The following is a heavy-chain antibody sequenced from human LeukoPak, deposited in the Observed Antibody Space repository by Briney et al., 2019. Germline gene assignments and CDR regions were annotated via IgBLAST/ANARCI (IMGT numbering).Heavy chain of an antibody. Sequence: GASVKVSCKTSGYTFTDYYMHWVRQAPGQGLEWMGWINPNSGGTNYAQKFQGRVTMTRDTSISTAYMELSSLRSDDTAVYYCASREGATVTTSYYFDYWGQGTLVTVSS. CDR3: ASREGATVTTSYYFDY. D-gene: IGHD4-17*01. J-gene: IGHJ4*02. CDR2: INPNSGGT. CDR1: GYTFTDYY. V-gene: IGHV1-2*02.